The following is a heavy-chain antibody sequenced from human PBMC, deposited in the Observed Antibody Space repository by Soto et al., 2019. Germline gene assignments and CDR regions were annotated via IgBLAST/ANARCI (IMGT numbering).Heavy chain of an antibody. CDR2: ISSSGSTI. CDR3: ARDYDFWSGYLKLVFDP. CDR1: GFTFSDYY. D-gene: IGHD3-3*01. V-gene: IGHV3-11*01. J-gene: IGHJ5*02. Sequence: PGGSLRLSCAASGFTFSDYYMSWIRQAPWKGLEWVSYISSSGSTIYYADSVKGRFTISRDNAKNSLYLQMNSLRADDTAVYYCARDYDFWSGYLKLVFDPWGQGTLVTVYS.